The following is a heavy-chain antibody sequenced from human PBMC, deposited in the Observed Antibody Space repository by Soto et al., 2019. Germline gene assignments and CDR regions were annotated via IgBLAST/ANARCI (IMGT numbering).Heavy chain of an antibody. V-gene: IGHV3-48*02. D-gene: IGHD5-12*01. CDR1: GFIFSDYP. J-gene: IGHJ4*02. Sequence: EVQLVESGGGLVQPGGSLKISCAASGFIFSDYPMNWVRQAPGKGLEWVSYISGSRSPIYYADSVKGRFTISRDSAKNSLYLQMNSLRDEDTALYYCARGGRGYDYFDYWGQGTLVTVSS. CDR3: ARGGRGYDYFDY. CDR2: ISGSRSPI.